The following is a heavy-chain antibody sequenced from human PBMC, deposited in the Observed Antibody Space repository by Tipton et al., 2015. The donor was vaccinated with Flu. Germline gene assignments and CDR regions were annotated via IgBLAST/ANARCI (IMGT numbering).Heavy chain of an antibody. V-gene: IGHV4-39*07. J-gene: IGHJ6*02. CDR3: ASGAVAANYYYGMDA. D-gene: IGHD6-19*01. Sequence: TLSLTCTVSGGSISSSSYYWGWIRQPPGKGLEWIGSIYYSGSTYYNPSLKSRVTISVDTSKNQFSLKLSSVTAADTAVYYCASGAVAANYYYGMDAWGQGTTVTVSS. CDR2: IYYSGST. CDR1: GGSISSSSYY.